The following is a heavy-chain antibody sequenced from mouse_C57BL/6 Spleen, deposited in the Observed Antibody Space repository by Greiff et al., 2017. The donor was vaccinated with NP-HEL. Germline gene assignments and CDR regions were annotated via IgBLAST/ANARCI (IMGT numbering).Heavy chain of an antibody. CDR3: ARNYGSSPWY. V-gene: IGHV1-80*01. CDR2: IYPGDGDT. CDR1: GYAFSSYW. D-gene: IGHD1-1*01. Sequence: VKLVESGAELVKPGASVKISCKASGYAFSSYWMNWVKQRPGKGLEWIGQIYPGDGDTNYNGKFKGKATLTADKSSSTAYMQLSSLTSEDSAVYFCARNYGSSPWYWGQGTTLTVSS. J-gene: IGHJ2*01.